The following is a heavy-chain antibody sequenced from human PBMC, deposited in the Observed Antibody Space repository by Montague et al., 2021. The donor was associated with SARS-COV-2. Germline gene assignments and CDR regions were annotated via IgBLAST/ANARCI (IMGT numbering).Heavy chain of an antibody. J-gene: IGHJ2*01. CDR1: GGSISGHC. CDR3: AREFRIELWQTNWYFGL. V-gene: IGHV4-59*11. Sequence: SETLSLTCSVSGGSISGHCWSWIRQPPGKGLEWIGNFDHSGDTNYNPSLKSRATISVDTSKNQFALRLHSVTAADTAVYYCAREFRIELWQTNWYFGLWGRGTLVTVSS. D-gene: IGHD3-16*01. CDR2: FDHSGDT.